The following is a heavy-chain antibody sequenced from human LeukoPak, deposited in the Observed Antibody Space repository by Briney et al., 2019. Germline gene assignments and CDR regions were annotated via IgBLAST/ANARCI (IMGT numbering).Heavy chain of an antibody. Sequence: SETLSLTCTVSGYSISSGYYWGWIRQPPGKGLEWIGSIYHSGSTYYNPSLKSRVTISVDTSKNQFSLKLSSVTAADTAVYYRARWRGHIVLMVYAISGFDPWGQGTLVTVSS. D-gene: IGHD2-8*01. CDR2: IYHSGST. J-gene: IGHJ5*02. V-gene: IGHV4-38-2*02. CDR3: ARWRGHIVLMVYAISGFDP. CDR1: GYSISSGYY.